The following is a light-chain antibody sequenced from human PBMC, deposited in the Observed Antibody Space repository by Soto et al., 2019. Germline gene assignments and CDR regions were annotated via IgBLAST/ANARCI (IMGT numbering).Light chain of an antibody. V-gene: IGKV3-20*01. J-gene: IGKJ5*01. CDR2: GAS. Sequence: EIVLTQSPGTLSLSPGERATLSCRASQSVSSSYLAWYQQKPGQAPRLLIYGASSRATGTPDRFSGSGPGTDFTLSINSLEPEDFAMYYCHQRNQFGQGTRLEI. CDR1: QSVSSSY. CDR3: HQRNQ.